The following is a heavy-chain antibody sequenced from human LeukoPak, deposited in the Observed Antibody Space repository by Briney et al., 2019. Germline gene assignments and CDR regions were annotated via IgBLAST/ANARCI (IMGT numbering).Heavy chain of an antibody. Sequence: GGSLRLSCAASGFTFSSYGMHWVRQAPGKGLEWVAVIWYDGSNKYYADSVKGRFTISRDNSKNTLYLQMNSLRAEDTAVYSCARDGDNQTVWYYYYGMDVWGQGTTVTVSS. V-gene: IGHV3-33*01. CDR2: IWYDGSNK. D-gene: IGHD3-16*01. CDR1: GFTFSSYG. CDR3: ARDGDNQTVWYYYYGMDV. J-gene: IGHJ6*02.